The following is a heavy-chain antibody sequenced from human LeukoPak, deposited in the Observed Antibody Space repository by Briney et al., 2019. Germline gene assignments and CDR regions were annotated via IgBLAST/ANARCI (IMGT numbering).Heavy chain of an antibody. J-gene: IGHJ4*02. CDR3: ASHQSGGSSDDY. V-gene: IGHV4-61*02. Sequence: SETLSLTCTVSGGSISSRSYHWSWIRQPAGKGLEWIGRIYTSGSTNYNPSLKSRVTISVDTSKNQFSLKLSSVTAADTAVYYCASHQSGGSSDDYWGQGTLVTVSS. CDR2: IYTSGST. CDR1: GGSISSRSYH. D-gene: IGHD6-13*01.